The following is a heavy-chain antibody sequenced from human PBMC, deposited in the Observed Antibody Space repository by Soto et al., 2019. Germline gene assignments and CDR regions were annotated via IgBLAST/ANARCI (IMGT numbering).Heavy chain of an antibody. CDR3: ARHVDWFDP. CDR1: GGSISSSSYY. CDR2: IYYSGST. J-gene: IGHJ5*02. Sequence: SETLSLTCTVSGGSISSSSYYWGWIRQPPGKGLEWIGSIYYSGSTYYNPSLKSRVTISVDTSKNQFSLKLSSVTAADTSVYYCARHVDWFDPWGQGTPVTVSS. V-gene: IGHV4-39*01.